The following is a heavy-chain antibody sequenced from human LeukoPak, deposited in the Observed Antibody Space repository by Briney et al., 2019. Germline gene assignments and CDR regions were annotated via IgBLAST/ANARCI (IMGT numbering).Heavy chain of an antibody. CDR2: INVYNGDT. J-gene: IGHJ4*02. Sequence: ASVKVSCKASGYTFPNYGFTWVRQAPGQGLEWMGWINVYNGDTNYAQKLQGRVTMTTDTSTTTVYMELRSLRSDDTAVYYCASVRIMITFGGVIVTDFDYWGQGTLVTVSS. D-gene: IGHD3-16*02. CDR3: ASVRIMITFGGVIVTDFDY. CDR1: GYTFPNYG. V-gene: IGHV1-18*01.